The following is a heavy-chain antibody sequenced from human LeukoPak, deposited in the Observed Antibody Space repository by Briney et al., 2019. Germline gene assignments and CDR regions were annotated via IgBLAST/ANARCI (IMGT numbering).Heavy chain of an antibody. J-gene: IGHJ5*02. CDR1: GGSISSGDYY. D-gene: IGHD2-2*01. CDR2: IYYSGST. V-gene: IGHV4-30-4*01. Sequence: SETLSLTCTVSGGSISSGDYYWSWIRQPPGKGLEWIGYIYYSGSTYYNPSLKSRVTISVDTSKNQFSLKLSSVTAADTAVYYCAGIVVPAAMYNWSDPWGQGTLVTVSS. CDR3: AGIVVPAAMYNWSDP.